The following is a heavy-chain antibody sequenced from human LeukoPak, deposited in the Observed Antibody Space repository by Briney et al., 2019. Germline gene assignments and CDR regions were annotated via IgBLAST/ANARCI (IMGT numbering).Heavy chain of an antibody. CDR2: ISGSGGST. Sequence: GGSLRLSCEVSGFTFSSYAMSWVRQAPGKGLEWVSAISGSGGSTYYADSVKGRFTISRDNFKNTLFLQLYGLRAEDTAVYYCAKDLEGIVATRGYFDYWGQGTLVTVSS. CDR1: GFTFSSYA. D-gene: IGHD5-12*01. J-gene: IGHJ4*02. V-gene: IGHV3-23*01. CDR3: AKDLEGIVATRGYFDY.